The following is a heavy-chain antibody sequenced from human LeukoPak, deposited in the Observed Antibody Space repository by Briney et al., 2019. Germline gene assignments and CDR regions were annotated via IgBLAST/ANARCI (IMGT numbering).Heavy chain of an antibody. Sequence: GGSLRLSCAASGFTFSDYYMRWIRQAPGKGLERVSYIDYIGISVYYADSVRGRFTMSRDNAKNSLYLHMINLRAEDTAVYYCAREIAHSGGAMDVWGQGTTVTVSS. CDR1: GFTFSDYY. V-gene: IGHV3-11*01. J-gene: IGHJ6*02. CDR2: IDYIGISV. D-gene: IGHD2-15*01. CDR3: AREIAHSGGAMDV.